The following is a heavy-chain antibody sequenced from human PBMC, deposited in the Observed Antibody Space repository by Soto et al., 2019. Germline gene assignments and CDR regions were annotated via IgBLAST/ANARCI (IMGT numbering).Heavy chain of an antibody. V-gene: IGHV1-2*02. CDR1: GYTFTGYY. Sequence: ASVKVSCKASGYTFTGYYMHWVRQAPGQGLEWMGWINPNSGGTNYAQKFQGRVTMTRDTSISTAYMELSRLRSDDTAVYYRARVSSSWYQYGMDVWGQGTTVTVSS. J-gene: IGHJ6*02. CDR2: INPNSGGT. CDR3: ARVSSSWYQYGMDV. D-gene: IGHD6-13*01.